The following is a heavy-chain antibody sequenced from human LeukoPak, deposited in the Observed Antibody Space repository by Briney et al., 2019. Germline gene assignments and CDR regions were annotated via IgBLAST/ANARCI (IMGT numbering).Heavy chain of an antibody. CDR3: ARARSSSWQTHTNYYYYMDV. CDR2: INPSGGST. CDR1: GYTFTSYY. Sequence: ASVKVSCKASGYTFTSYYMHWVRQAPGQGLEWMGIINPSGGSTSYAQKFQGRVTMARDMSTSTVYMELSSLRSEDTAVYYCARARSSSWQTHTNYYYYMDVWGKGTTVTVSS. V-gene: IGHV1-46*01. J-gene: IGHJ6*03. D-gene: IGHD6-13*01.